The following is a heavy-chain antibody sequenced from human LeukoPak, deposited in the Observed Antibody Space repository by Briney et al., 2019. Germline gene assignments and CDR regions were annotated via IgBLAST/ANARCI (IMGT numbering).Heavy chain of an antibody. V-gene: IGHV1-2*02. Sequence: GASVKVSCKASGYTFTGYYMHWVRQAPGQGLEWMGWINPNSGGTNYAQKFQGRVTMTRDTSISTAYMELSRLRSDDTAVYYCARGCGGDFNRFDPWGQGTLVTVSS. J-gene: IGHJ5*02. D-gene: IGHD2-21*02. CDR1: GYTFTGYY. CDR3: ARGCGGDFNRFDP. CDR2: INPNSGGT.